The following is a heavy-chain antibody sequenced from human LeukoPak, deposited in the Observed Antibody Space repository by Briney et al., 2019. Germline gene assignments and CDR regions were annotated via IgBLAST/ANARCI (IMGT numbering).Heavy chain of an antibody. J-gene: IGHJ4*02. CDR3: ARSASGYIDY. CDR2: INHSGST. CDR1: GGSFSGYY. V-gene: IGHV4-34*01. D-gene: IGHD3-3*01. Sequence: SETLSPTCAVSGGSFSGYYWSWIRQPPGKGLEWIGEINHSGSTNYNPSLKSRVTISVDTSKNQFSLKLSSVTAADTAVYYCARSASGYIDYWGQGTLVTVSS.